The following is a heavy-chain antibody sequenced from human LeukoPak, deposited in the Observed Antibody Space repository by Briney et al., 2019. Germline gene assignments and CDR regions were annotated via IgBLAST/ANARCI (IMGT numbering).Heavy chain of an antibody. Sequence: ASVKVSCKASGYTFTGHYIHWVRQAPGKGREWVGWINPNSGGTNFAQKFQGRVTMTRDTSLSAAYMELSRLRSDDTAVYYCARIVVVSSTLRFDAFDIWGQGTMVTVSS. V-gene: IGHV1-2*02. CDR2: INPNSGGT. CDR1: GYTFTGHY. D-gene: IGHD2-15*01. J-gene: IGHJ3*02. CDR3: ARIVVVSSTLRFDAFDI.